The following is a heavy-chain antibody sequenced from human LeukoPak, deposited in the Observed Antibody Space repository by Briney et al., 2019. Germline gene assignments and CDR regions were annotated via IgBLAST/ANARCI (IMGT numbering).Heavy chain of an antibody. Sequence: ASVKVSCKASGYTFTSYGISWVRQAPGQGLEWMGWISAYNGNTNYAQKLQGRVTMTTDTSTSTAYMELRSLRSDDTAVYYCASGSPLRYCSSTSCYDYWGQGTLVTVSS. D-gene: IGHD2-2*01. J-gene: IGHJ4*02. V-gene: IGHV1-18*01. CDR2: ISAYNGNT. CDR3: ASGSPLRYCSSTSCYDY. CDR1: GYTFTSYG.